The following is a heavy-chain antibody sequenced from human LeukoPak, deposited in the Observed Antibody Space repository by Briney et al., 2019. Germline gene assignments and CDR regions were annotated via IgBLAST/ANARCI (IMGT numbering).Heavy chain of an antibody. CDR3: ARVRYSNGWYNY. V-gene: IGHV1-2*02. Sequence: ASVKVSCKASGYTFTGYYMHWVRQAPGQGLEWMGWINPNSGGTNYAQKFQGRVTMTRDTSISTAYMELSRLRSDDTAVYYCARVRYSNGWYNYWGQGTLVTVSS. CDR1: GYTFTGYY. J-gene: IGHJ4*02. CDR2: INPNSGGT. D-gene: IGHD6-19*01.